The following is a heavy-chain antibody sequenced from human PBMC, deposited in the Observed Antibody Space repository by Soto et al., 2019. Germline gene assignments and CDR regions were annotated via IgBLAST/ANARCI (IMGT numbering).Heavy chain of an antibody. J-gene: IGHJ4*02. CDR1: GFTFSSYA. Sequence: EVQLLESGGGLVQPGGSLRLSCAASGFTFSSYAMSWVRQAPGKGLEWVSAISGSGGSTYYADSVKGRFTISRDNSKNTLYLQMNSLRAEDTAVYYCAKDPLEYSRSSGGFDYWGQGTLVTVSS. CDR2: ISGSGGST. D-gene: IGHD6-6*01. V-gene: IGHV3-23*01. CDR3: AKDPLEYSRSSGGFDY.